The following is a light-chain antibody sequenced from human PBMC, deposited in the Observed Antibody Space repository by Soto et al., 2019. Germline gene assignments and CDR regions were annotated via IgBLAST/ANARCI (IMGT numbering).Light chain of an antibody. CDR1: HDVSSW. CDR3: QQANSPYR. Sequence: DIQMTQSPSSFSASVGDRVTITCRASHDVSSWLAWYQQKPGKAPRLLIYGASTLQSWVPARFSGSGAGIDFTLTISSLQPADFATYYCQQANSPYRFGQAKKREIK. V-gene: IGKV1-12*01. CDR2: GAS. J-gene: IGKJ2*03.